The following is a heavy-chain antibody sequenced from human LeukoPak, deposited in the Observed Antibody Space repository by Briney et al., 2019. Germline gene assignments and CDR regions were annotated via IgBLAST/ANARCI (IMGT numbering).Heavy chain of an antibody. CDR3: ARDLPYYYDSSGYYLFDY. CDR1: GGTFSSYA. V-gene: IGHV1-69*13. J-gene: IGHJ4*02. CDR2: IIPIFGTA. D-gene: IGHD3-22*01. Sequence: SVKVSCKASGGTFSSYAISWVRQAPGQGLEWMGGIIPIFGTANYAQKFQGRVTITADESTSTAYMELSSLGSEDTAVYYCARDLPYYYDSSGYYLFDYGGRGPLATVS.